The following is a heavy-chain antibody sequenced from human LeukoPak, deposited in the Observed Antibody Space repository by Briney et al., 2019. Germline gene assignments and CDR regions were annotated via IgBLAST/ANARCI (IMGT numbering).Heavy chain of an antibody. CDR2: MYSNGRT. CDR3: ARTVTPDAFDI. J-gene: IGHJ3*02. D-gene: IGHD4-17*01. CDR1: GGSISSYN. Sequence: SDTLSLTCTVSGGSISSYNWSWIRQPAGKGLEWIGHMYSNGRTDYNPSLKSRVTMSVDTSKNQLSVKLSSVTAADTAVYYCARTVTPDAFDIWDQGTMVTVSS. V-gene: IGHV4-4*07.